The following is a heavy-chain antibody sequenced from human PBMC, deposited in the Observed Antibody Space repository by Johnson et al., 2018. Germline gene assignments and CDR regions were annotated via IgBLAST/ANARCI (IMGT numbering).Heavy chain of an antibody. Sequence: VRLVQSGGGLIQPGGSLRLSCAASGFTFSNYDMHWVRQTTGKSLEWVSAIGTAGDTHYPASVKGRFTISRENAKNSLYLQMNSLRVADTAVYYCARGYYYDSSGYYSRGAFDIWGQGTVVTVSS. CDR2: IGTAGDT. CDR1: GFTFSNYD. J-gene: IGHJ3*02. D-gene: IGHD3-22*01. CDR3: ARGYYYDSSGYYSRGAFDI. V-gene: IGHV3-13*01.